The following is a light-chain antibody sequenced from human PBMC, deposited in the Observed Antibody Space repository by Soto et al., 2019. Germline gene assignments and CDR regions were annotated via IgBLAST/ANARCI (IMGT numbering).Light chain of an antibody. J-gene: IGKJ1*01. CDR3: QQYNNWRT. Sequence: EIVMTQSPATLSVSPGERATLSCRASQSVSSNLAWYQQKPGQAPRLLIYGASTRATGIPARFSGSGSGTEFTLTLSSLQSEGFAVYYCQQYNNWRTFGQGTKVEIK. V-gene: IGKV3-15*01. CDR1: QSVSSN. CDR2: GAS.